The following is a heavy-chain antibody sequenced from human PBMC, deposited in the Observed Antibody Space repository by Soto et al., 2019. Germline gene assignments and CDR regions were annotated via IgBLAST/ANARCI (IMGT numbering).Heavy chain of an antibody. CDR3: ARDLGGRDGYQNGVHWFDP. CDR1: GGTFSSYA. V-gene: IGHV1-69*13. Sequence: SVKVSCKASGGTFSSYAISWVRQAPGQGLEWMGGIIPIFGTANYAQKFQGRVTITADESTSTAYMELSSLRSEDTAVYYCARDLGGRDGYQNGVHWFDPWGQGTLVTVSS. J-gene: IGHJ5*02. CDR2: IIPIFGTA. D-gene: IGHD2-21*01.